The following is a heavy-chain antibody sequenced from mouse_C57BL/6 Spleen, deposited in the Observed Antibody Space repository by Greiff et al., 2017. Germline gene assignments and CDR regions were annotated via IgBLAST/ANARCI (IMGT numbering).Heavy chain of an antibody. D-gene: IGHD1-1*01. Sequence: QVTLKVSGPGILQSSQTLSLTCSFSGFSLSTSGMGVSWIRQPSGKGLEWLAHISWDDDKRYNPSLKSRLTISKDTSRNKVFLKITSVDTAATATDYCAGRFAVLRGSDAMDYGGQGTSVTVSS. V-gene: IGHV8-12*01. CDR3: AGRFAVLRGSDAMDY. CDR2: ISWDDDK. J-gene: IGHJ4*01. CDR1: GFSLSTSGMG.